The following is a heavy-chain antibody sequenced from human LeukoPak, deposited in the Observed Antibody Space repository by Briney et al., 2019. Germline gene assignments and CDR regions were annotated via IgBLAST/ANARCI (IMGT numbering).Heavy chain of an antibody. CDR2: INHSGST. J-gene: IGHJ4*02. Sequence: SETLSLTCAVYGGSFSGYYWSWIRQPPGKGLEWIGEINHSGSTNYNPSLKSRVTISVDKSKNQFSLKLSSVTAADTAVYYCADYYYGSGSYGHWGQGTLVTVSS. V-gene: IGHV4-34*01. CDR3: ADYYYGSGSYGH. D-gene: IGHD3-10*01. CDR1: GGSFSGYY.